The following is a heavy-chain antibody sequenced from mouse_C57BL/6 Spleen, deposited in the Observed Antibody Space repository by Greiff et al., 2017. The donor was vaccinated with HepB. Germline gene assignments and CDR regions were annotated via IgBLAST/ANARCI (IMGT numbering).Heavy chain of an antibody. CDR1: GYAFSSSW. D-gene: IGHD2-4*01. J-gene: IGHJ3*01. CDR2: IYPGDGDT. CDR3: ARPHFLYYDYAWFAY. Sequence: VKLVESGPELVKPGASVKISCKASGYAFSSSWMNWVKQRPGKGLEWIGRIYPGDGDTNYNGKFKGKATLTADKSSSTAYMQLSSLTSEDSAVYFCARPHFLYYDYAWFAYWGQGTLVTVSA. V-gene: IGHV1-82*01.